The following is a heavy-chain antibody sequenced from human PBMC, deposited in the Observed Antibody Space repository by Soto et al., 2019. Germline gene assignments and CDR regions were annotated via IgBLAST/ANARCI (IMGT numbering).Heavy chain of an antibody. Sequence: SETLSLTCAVSGGSISSSNWWSWVRQPPGKGLEWIGEIYHSGSTNYNPSLKSRVTISVDKSKNQFSLKLSSVTAADTAVYYCAREFKAAARPGWWFDPWGQGTLVTVSS. CDR2: IYHSGST. CDR3: AREFKAAARPGWWFDP. D-gene: IGHD6-13*01. J-gene: IGHJ5*02. V-gene: IGHV4-4*02. CDR1: GGSISSSNW.